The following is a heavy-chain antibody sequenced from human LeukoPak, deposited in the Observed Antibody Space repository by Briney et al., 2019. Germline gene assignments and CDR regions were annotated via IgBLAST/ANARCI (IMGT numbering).Heavy chain of an antibody. CDR1: GRSITSADYY. CDR2: IFHSGNT. Sequence: SETLSLAFAVSGRSITSADYYWTWIRQPPGKGLEWIGYIFHSGNTYYNPSLKSRLTLSIDTSKSQFSLKLASVTAADTAVYFCAGYHGKYVSGNSPGHCYEYGLDVWGQGTTVAVSS. CDR3: AGYHGKYVSGNSPGHCYEYGLDV. J-gene: IGHJ6*02. D-gene: IGHD1-14*01. V-gene: IGHV4-30-4*01.